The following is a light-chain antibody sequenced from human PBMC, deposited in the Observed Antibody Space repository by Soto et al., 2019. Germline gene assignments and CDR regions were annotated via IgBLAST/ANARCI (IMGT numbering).Light chain of an antibody. CDR2: GAS. CDR3: QQYGSSPIT. CDR1: QSVSSN. V-gene: IGKV3-20*01. J-gene: IGKJ5*01. Sequence: EIVLTQSPGTLSLSPGERATLSCRANQSVSSNLAWYQQKPGQAPRLLIYGASSRAPGIPDRFSGSGSGTDFTLTISRLEPEDFAMYYCQQYGSSPITFGQGTRLEIK.